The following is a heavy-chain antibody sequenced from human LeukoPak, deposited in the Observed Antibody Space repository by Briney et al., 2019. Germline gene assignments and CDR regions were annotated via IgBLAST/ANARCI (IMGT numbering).Heavy chain of an antibody. CDR3: ARSITIFGVVKLMGAFDI. V-gene: IGHV1-2*02. J-gene: IGHJ3*02. CDR2: INPNSGGT. Sequence: ASVKVSCKASGYTFTGYYMHWVRQAPGQGLEWMGWINPNSGGTNYAQKFQGRVTMTRDTSISTAYMELSRLRPDDTAVYYCARSITIFGVVKLMGAFDIWGQGTMVTVSS. D-gene: IGHD3-3*01. CDR1: GYTFTGYY.